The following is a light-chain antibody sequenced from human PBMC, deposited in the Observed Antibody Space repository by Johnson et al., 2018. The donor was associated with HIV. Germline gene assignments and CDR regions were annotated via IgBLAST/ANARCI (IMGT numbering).Light chain of an antibody. CDR1: SSNIGNNY. Sequence: HSVLTQPPSVSAAPGQKVTISCSGSSSNIGNNYVSWYQQLPGTAPKLLIYENNKRPSGIPDRFSGSKSGTSATLGITGLQTGDEADYYCGTWDSSLSAGEVVGTWPKVTVL. J-gene: IGLJ1*01. V-gene: IGLV1-51*02. CDR2: ENN. CDR3: GTWDSSLSAGEV.